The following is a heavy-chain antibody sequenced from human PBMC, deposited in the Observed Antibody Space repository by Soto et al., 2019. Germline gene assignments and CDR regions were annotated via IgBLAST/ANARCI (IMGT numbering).Heavy chain of an antibody. CDR2: LYYTGST. D-gene: IGHD3-3*01. J-gene: IGHJ6*02. CDR3: PRGGSYDFRRQQAPPKHA. V-gene: IGHV4-59*01. Sequence: PSETLSLTCTVSGDSISNFYWSWIRQSPGKRLEWIGYLYYTGSTNYNPSLKSRVTISVDTSKNQFTLKLSSVTAADTAVYYCPRGGSYDFRRQQAPPKHAGGQCTTVPVS. CDR1: GDSISNFY.